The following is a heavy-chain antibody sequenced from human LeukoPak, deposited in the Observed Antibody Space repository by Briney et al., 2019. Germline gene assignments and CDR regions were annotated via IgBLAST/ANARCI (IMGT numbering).Heavy chain of an antibody. D-gene: IGHD2-2*01. V-gene: IGHV3-49*04. CDR3: MVDCSSTSCYDY. J-gene: IGHJ4*02. CDR1: GFTFGDYA. Sequence: GRSLRLSSTASGFTFGDYAMSWVRQAPGTGLEWVGFIRSKAYGGTTEYAASVKGRFTISRDDSKSIAYLQMNSLKTEDTAVYYCMVDCSSTSCYDYWGQGTLVTVSS. CDR2: IRSKAYGGTT.